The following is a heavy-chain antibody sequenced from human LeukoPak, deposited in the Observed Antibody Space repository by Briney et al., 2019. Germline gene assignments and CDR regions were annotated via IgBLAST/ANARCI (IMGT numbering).Heavy chain of an antibody. CDR3: ARNPDLGSGIWSFDY. CDR2: IHYSGST. CDR1: GGSITSSSYY. V-gene: IGHV4-39*07. J-gene: IGHJ4*02. D-gene: IGHD3-10*01. Sequence: SETLSLTCTVSGGSITSSSYYWGWIRQPPGKGLEWIGTIHYSGSTYYNPSLKSRVTISVDTSKNQFSLKLSSVTAAATAVYYCARNPDLGSGIWSFDYWGQGTLVTVSS.